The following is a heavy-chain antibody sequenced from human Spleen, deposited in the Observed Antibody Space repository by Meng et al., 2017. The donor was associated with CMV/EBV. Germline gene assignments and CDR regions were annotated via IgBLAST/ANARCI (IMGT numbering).Heavy chain of an antibody. D-gene: IGHD3-10*02. V-gene: IGHV3-21*01. J-gene: IGHJ4*02. Sequence: GESLKISCAASGFTFSSYAMSWVRQAPGKGLEWVSSISNSSSNIYYADSVKGRFTISRDNAKNSLYLQMNSLRAEDTAVYYCAKARFGRSCSYEYYWGQGTLVTVSS. CDR1: GFTFSSYA. CDR2: ISNSSSNI. CDR3: AKARFGRSCSYEYY.